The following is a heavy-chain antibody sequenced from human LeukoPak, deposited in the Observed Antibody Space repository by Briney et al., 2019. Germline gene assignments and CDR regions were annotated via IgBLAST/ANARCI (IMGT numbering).Heavy chain of an antibody. Sequence: GGSLRLSCAASGISFSSYGMSWVRQAPGKGLEWLAIMWYDGSIKYYADSAKGRFTISRDNSKNTVFLQMNSLRAEDTAVYYCARGRDGYNYYYYYYMDVWGKGTTVTVSS. J-gene: IGHJ6*03. CDR1: GISFSSYG. D-gene: IGHD5-24*01. CDR3: ARGRDGYNYYYYYYMDV. V-gene: IGHV3-33*02. CDR2: MWYDGSIK.